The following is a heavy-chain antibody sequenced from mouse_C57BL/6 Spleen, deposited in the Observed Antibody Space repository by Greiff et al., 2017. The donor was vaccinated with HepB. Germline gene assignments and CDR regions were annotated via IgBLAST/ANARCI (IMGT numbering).Heavy chain of an antibody. D-gene: IGHD1-1*01. J-gene: IGHJ1*03. CDR2: IYPGDGDT. V-gene: IGHV1-82*01. CDR1: GYAFSSSW. CDR3: AREDDGRGNFDV. Sequence: QVQLQQSGPELVKPGASVKISCKASGYAFSSSWMNWVKQRPGKGLEWIGRIYPGDGDTNYNGKFKGKATLTADKSSSTAYMQLSSLTSEDSAVYFCAREDDGRGNFDVWGTGTTVTVSS.